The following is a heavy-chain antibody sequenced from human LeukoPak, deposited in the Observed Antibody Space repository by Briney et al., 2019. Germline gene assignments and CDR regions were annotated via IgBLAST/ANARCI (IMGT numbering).Heavy chain of an antibody. V-gene: IGHV4-34*01. D-gene: IGHD2-15*01. Sequence: SETLSLTCAIYGGSFSDHPWTWIRQPPGKGLEWIGQIKHGGGTKYNPSLNSRVTMSLDTSKNQFSLKMTSVTAADTATYYCARAAPGYWGQGTLVTVSS. CDR3: ARAAPGY. CDR1: GGSFSDHP. CDR2: IKHGGGT. J-gene: IGHJ4*02.